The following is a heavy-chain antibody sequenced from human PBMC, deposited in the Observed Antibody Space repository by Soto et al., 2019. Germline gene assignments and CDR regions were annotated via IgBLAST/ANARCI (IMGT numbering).Heavy chain of an antibody. J-gene: IGHJ6*02. CDR1: GYTFTSYA. Sequence: QVQLVQSGAEVKKPGASVKVSCKASGYTFTSYAMHWVRQAPGQRLEWMGWINAGNGNTKYSQKFQGRVTITRDTSASTAYMELSSLRSEDTAVYYCARGDCSSTSCPMVYYYYGMEVWGQGTTVTVSS. CDR3: ARGDCSSTSCPMVYYYYGMEV. CDR2: INAGNGNT. D-gene: IGHD2-2*01. V-gene: IGHV1-3*01.